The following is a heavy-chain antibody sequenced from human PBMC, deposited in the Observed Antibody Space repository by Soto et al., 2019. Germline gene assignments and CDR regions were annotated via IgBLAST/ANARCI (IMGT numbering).Heavy chain of an antibody. CDR3: ARQASTYYYYYMDV. D-gene: IGHD2-2*01. J-gene: IGHJ6*03. CDR2: IYYSGST. V-gene: IGHV4-59*08. CDR1: GGSISSYY. Sequence: PSETLSLTCTVSGGSISSYYWSWIRQPPGKGLEWIGYIYYSGSTNYNPSLKSRVTISVDMSKNQFSLKLSSVTAADTSVYYCARQASTYYYYYMDVWGKGTTVTVSS.